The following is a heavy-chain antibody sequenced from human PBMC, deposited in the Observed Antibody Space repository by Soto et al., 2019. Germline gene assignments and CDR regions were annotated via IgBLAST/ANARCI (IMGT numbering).Heavy chain of an antibody. Sequence: VQLWESGGGLVQPGGSLRLSCGAAGFSFTDYPMTWVRQAPGKGLEWVSSISGSGATTYYADSVKGRFNICRDNSNTTLYLQMNSLSAEDTAVYYCAKRQSGSYYAAFDLWGQGTTVTVSS. CDR3: AKRQSGSYYAAFDL. J-gene: IGHJ3*01. D-gene: IGHD1-26*01. CDR2: ISGSGATT. CDR1: GFSFTDYP. V-gene: IGHV3-23*01.